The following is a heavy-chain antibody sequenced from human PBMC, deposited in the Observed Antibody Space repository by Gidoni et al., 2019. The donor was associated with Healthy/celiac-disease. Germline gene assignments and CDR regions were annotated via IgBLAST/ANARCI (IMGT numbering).Heavy chain of an antibody. Sequence: QVQLVESGGGVVQPGRSLRLSCAASGFTFSSYGMHWVRQAPGKGLEWVAVIWYDGSNKYYADSVKGRFTISRDNSKNTLYLQMNSLRAEDTAVYYCAREGVVVPAAFDYWGQGTLVTVSS. CDR3: AREGVVVPAAFDY. CDR1: GFTFSSYG. J-gene: IGHJ4*02. V-gene: IGHV3-33*01. CDR2: IWYDGSNK. D-gene: IGHD2-2*01.